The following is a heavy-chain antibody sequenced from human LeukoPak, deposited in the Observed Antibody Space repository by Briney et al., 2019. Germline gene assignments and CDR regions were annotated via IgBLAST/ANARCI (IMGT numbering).Heavy chain of an antibody. CDR2: ISAYNGNT. CDR1: GYTFTSYC. J-gene: IGHJ4*02. Sequence: GASVKVSCKASGYTFTSYCISWVRQAPGQGLEWMEWISAYNGNTNYAQKLQGRVTMTTDTSTSTAYMELRSLRSDDTAVYYCARGRNYYDSSGYDYWGQGTLVTVSS. V-gene: IGHV1-18*01. D-gene: IGHD3-22*01. CDR3: ARGRNYYDSSGYDY.